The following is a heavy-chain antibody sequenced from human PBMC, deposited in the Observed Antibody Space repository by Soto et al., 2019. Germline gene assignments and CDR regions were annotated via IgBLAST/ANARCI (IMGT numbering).Heavy chain of an antibody. D-gene: IGHD3-16*01. Sequence: GGSLRLSCAASGFTFSGSAMHWVRQASGKGLEWVGRIRSKANSYATAYAASVKGRFTISRDDSKNTAYLQMNSLKTEDTAVYYCTRGEEGDGYNPYYYYGMDVWGQGTTVTVSS. CDR2: IRSKANSYAT. V-gene: IGHV3-73*01. CDR1: GFTFSGSA. CDR3: TRGEEGDGYNPYYYYGMDV. J-gene: IGHJ6*02.